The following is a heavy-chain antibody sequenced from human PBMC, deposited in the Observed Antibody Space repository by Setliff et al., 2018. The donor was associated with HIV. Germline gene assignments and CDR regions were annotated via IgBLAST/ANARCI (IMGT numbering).Heavy chain of an antibody. D-gene: IGHD1-26*01. CDR3: ARGQPQGGGTYWSAFDI. J-gene: IGHJ3*02. CDR2: IYYTGAP. V-gene: IGHV4-59*01. Sequence: PSETLSLTCNVSGASISDYYWSWIRQPPGKGLEWIGFIYYTGAPDYNPSFKGRVTISLDTSKTQYSLKLSSVTAADTAVYYCARGQPQGGGTYWSAFDIWGQGTMVTVSS. CDR1: GASISDYY.